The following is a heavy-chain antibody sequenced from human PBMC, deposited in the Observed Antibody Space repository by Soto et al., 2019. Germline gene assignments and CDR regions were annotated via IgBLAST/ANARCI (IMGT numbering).Heavy chain of an antibody. V-gene: IGHV4-59*01. CDR1: GGSISSYY. Sequence: QVQLQESGPGLVKPSETLSLTCTVSGGSISSYYWSWIRQPPGKGLEWIGYIYYSGSTNYNPSLNSRVTISVDTSKNQFSLKLSSVTAADTAVYYCARVGSSSWDDAFDIWGQGTMVTVSS. CDR3: ARVGSSSWDDAFDI. D-gene: IGHD6-13*01. CDR2: IYYSGST. J-gene: IGHJ3*02.